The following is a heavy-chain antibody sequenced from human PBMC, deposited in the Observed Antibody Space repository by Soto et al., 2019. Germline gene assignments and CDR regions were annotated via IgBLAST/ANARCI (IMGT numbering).Heavy chain of an antibody. V-gene: IGHV3-23*01. J-gene: IGHJ6*02. CDR3: AKDSAYDFRQNPYYYYGMDV. CDR2: ISGSSGIT. CDR1: GFTFVNYA. Sequence: AGSLTLSCAASGFTFVNYARSWVRQAPGEWLGWVSGISGSSGITDYADSVKGRFTITRDNSKNTMYLQMKSLRAEDAAVYFCAKDSAYDFRQNPYYYYGMDVWGQGTTVTVSS. D-gene: IGHD3-3*01.